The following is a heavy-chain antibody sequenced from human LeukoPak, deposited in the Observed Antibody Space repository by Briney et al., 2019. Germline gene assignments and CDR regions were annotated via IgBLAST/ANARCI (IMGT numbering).Heavy chain of an antibody. CDR1: GGSFSGYY. V-gene: IGHV4-34*01. J-gene: IGHJ5*02. Sequence: PSETLSLTCAVYGGSFSGYYWSWIRQPPGKGLEWIGEINHSGSTNYNPSLKSRVTISVDTSKNQFSLKLSSVTAADTAVYYCARGIGRVYHGSGSYSGDWFDPWGQGTLVTVSS. CDR3: ARGIGRVYHGSGSYSGDWFDP. D-gene: IGHD3-10*01. CDR2: INHSGST.